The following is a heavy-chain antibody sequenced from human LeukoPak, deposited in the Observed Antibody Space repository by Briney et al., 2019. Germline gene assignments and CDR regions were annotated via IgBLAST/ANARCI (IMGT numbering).Heavy chain of an antibody. V-gene: IGHV3-23*01. J-gene: IGHJ4*02. D-gene: IGHD3-10*01. CDR2: ISGSGGST. CDR3: AVDMVRGASNDY. Sequence: GGSLRLSCAASGFTFSNYGMRWVRQAPGKGLEWVPTISGSGGSTYYADSVKGRFTISRDNSKNTLYLQMNTLRAEDTAVYYCAVDMVRGASNDYWGQGTLVTVSS. CDR1: GFTFSNYG.